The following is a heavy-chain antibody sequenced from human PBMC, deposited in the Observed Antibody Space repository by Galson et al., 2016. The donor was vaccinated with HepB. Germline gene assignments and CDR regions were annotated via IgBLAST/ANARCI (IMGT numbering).Heavy chain of an antibody. Sequence: SLRLSCAASGFTFSRYGMHWVRQAPGEGLESVAFIWYDGTNKFYADSVKGRFTISRDNSKNTLYLQLNSLRAEDTAVYYCAREDPNIAVAALDSWGQGTRVAVSS. CDR3: AREDPNIAVAALDS. CDR1: GFTFSRYG. J-gene: IGHJ4*02. V-gene: IGHV3-33*01. CDR2: IWYDGTNK. D-gene: IGHD6-19*01.